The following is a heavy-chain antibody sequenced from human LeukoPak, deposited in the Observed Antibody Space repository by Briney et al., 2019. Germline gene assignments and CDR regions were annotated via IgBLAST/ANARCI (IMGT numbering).Heavy chain of an antibody. J-gene: IGHJ4*02. CDR1: GGSISSYY. D-gene: IGHD6-13*01. Sequence: PSETLSLTCTVSGGSISSYYWSWIRQPPGKGLEWIGNIYYSGSTNYNPSLKSRVTISVETSKNEFSLKLRSVTAADTAVYYCARVTGYRIEDYFDYWGQGTLVTVSS. CDR3: ARVTGYRIEDYFDY. CDR2: IYYSGST. V-gene: IGHV4-59*01.